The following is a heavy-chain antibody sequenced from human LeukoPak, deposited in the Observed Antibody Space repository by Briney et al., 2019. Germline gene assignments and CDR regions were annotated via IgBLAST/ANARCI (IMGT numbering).Heavy chain of an antibody. J-gene: IGHJ4*02. D-gene: IGHD3-10*01. CDR2: ISGSSGGT. Sequence: GGSLRLSCAASGFAFSSSAMSWVGQAPGKGLEWVSGISGSSGGTDYADSVKGRFTISRDNSKNTLFLHMNSLRAEDTAVYSCAKGYYGSGSYGWFDYWGQGTLVTVSS. CDR3: AKGYYGSGSYGWFDY. CDR1: GFAFSSSA. V-gene: IGHV3-23*01.